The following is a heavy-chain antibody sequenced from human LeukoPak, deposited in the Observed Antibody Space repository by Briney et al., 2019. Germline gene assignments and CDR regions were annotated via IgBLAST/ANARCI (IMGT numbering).Heavy chain of an antibody. CDR3: ARGDSGYDYGFDN. D-gene: IGHD5-12*01. J-gene: IGHJ4*02. CDR2: IIPIFGTT. V-gene: IGHV1-69*05. Sequence: SVKVSCKASGGTFISHAISWVRQAPGQGLEWVGGIIPIFGTTNYAQKFQGRVTITTDESTSTGYMELRSLRSDDTAVYYCARGDSGYDYGFDNWGQGTLVTVSS. CDR1: GGTFISHA.